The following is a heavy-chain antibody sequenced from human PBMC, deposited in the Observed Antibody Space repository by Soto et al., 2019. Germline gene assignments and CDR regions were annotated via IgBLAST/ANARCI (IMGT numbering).Heavy chain of an antibody. V-gene: IGHV3-30-3*01. CDR3: ARDSRLWSAGAGWYSGMDV. CDR1: GLTFSSFA. J-gene: IGHJ6*02. D-gene: IGHD7-27*01. Sequence: PGGSLRLSCAASGLTFSSFAIHWVRQAPGKGLEWVAVISYDGRETYPADSVKGRLTVSRDNSKNTQYLQINSLRVEDTAVYFCARDSRLWSAGAGWYSGMDVWGQGTTVTVSS. CDR2: ISYDGRET.